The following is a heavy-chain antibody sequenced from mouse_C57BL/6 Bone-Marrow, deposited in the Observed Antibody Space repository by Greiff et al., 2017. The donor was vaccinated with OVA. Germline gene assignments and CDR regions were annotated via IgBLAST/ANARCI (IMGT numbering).Heavy chain of an antibody. V-gene: IGHV1-19*01. CDR2: INPYNGGT. CDR1: GYTFTDYY. CDR3: ARSRGGYYFDY. D-gene: IGHD3-1*01. J-gene: IGHJ2*01. Sequence: EVQLQQSGPVLVKPGASVKMSCKASGYTFTDYYMNWVKQSHGKSLEWIGVINPYNGGTSYNQKFKGKATLTVDKSSSTAYMELNSLTSEDSAVYYCARSRGGYYFDYWGQGTTLTVSS.